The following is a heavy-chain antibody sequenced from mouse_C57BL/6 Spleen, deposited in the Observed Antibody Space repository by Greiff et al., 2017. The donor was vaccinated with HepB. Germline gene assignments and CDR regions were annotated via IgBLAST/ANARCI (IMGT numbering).Heavy chain of an antibody. CDR3: ARKVIYYGTFDY. V-gene: IGHV1-69*01. D-gene: IGHD2-1*01. CDR1: GYTFTSYW. CDR2: IDPSDSYT. Sequence: VQLQQPGAELVMPGASVKLSCKASGYTFTSYWMHWVKQRPGQGLEWIGEIDPSDSYTNYNQKFKGKSTLTVDKSSSTAYMQLSSLTSEDSAVYYCARKVIYYGTFDYGGQGTTLTVSS. J-gene: IGHJ2*01.